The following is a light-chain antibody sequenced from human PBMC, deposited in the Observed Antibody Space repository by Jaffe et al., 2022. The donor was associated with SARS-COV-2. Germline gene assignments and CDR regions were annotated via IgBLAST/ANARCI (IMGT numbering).Light chain of an antibody. CDR1: SSNIGRNY. Sequence: QSVLTQAPSAFGTPGQRVTISCSGSSSNIGRNYVYWYQQLPGTAPKLLIYGNNLRPSGVPDRFSGSESGTSASLAISGLRSEDEADYYCATWDDNLSGYVFGTGTKVTVL. V-gene: IGLV1-47*01. J-gene: IGLJ1*01. CDR2: GNN. CDR3: ATWDDNLSGYV.